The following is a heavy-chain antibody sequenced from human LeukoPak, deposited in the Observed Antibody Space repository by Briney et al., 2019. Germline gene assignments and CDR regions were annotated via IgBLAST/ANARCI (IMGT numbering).Heavy chain of an antibody. Sequence: GGSLRLSCAASGFTFSSYGMHWVRPAPGKGLEWVAFIRYDGSNKYYADSVKGRFTISRDNSKNTLYLQMNSLRAEDTAVYYCAKDRYYYYYYMDVWGKGTTVTVSS. CDR2: IRYDGSNK. CDR1: GFTFSSYG. V-gene: IGHV3-30*02. CDR3: AKDRYYYYYYMDV. J-gene: IGHJ6*03.